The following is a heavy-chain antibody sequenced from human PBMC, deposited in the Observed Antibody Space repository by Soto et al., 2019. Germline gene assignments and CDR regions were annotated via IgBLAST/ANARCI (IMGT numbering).Heavy chain of an antibody. CDR3: AKDRTAAARNFDY. D-gene: IGHD6-13*01. Sequence: PGGSLRLSCAASGFTFGSSVMTWVRQAPGKGLEWVSAISTAVGATYYADSVKGRFTISRDDSNNTLYLQMNSLRAEDTAVYYCAKDRTAAARNFDYWGQGTPVTVS. CDR1: GFTFGSSV. J-gene: IGHJ4*02. CDR2: ISTAVGAT. V-gene: IGHV3-23*01.